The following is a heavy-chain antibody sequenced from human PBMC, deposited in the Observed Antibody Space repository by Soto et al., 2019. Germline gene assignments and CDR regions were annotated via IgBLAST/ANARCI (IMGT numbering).Heavy chain of an antibody. J-gene: IGHJ3*02. CDR2: ISAYNGNT. V-gene: IGHV1-18*01. Sequence: QVQLVQSGAEVKKPGASVKVSCKASGYTFTSYGISWVRQAPGQGLEGMGWISAYNGNTNYAQKLQGRVTMTTDTSTSTAYMELRSLRSDDTAVYYCARDLAPYDYGDYATFDIWGQGTMVTVSS. D-gene: IGHD4-17*01. CDR1: GYTFTSYG. CDR3: ARDLAPYDYGDYATFDI.